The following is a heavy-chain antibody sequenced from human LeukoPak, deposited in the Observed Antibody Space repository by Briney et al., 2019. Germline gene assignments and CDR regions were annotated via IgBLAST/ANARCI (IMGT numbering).Heavy chain of an antibody. J-gene: IGHJ4*02. CDR3: ARSKALRLDDIYY. CDR1: GGTFSSYS. CDR2: IIPIFGTA. V-gene: IGHV1-69*01. D-gene: IGHD3-9*01. Sequence: GASVKASCKASGGTFSSYSISWVRQAPGQGLEWMGGIIPIFGTANYAQKFQGGVTITADESTSTAYMELSSLRSEDTAVYYCARSKALRLDDIYYWGQGTLVTVSS.